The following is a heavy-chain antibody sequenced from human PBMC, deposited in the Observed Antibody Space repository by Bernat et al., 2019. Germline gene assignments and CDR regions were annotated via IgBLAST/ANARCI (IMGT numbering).Heavy chain of an antibody. J-gene: IGHJ4*02. V-gene: IGHV4-34*01. CDR2: INHSGST. CDR1: GGSFSGYY. CDR3: ARGLLLWFGELFDY. Sequence: QVQLQQWGAGLLKPSETLSLTCAVYGGSFSGYYWSWIRQPPGKGLEWIGEINHSGSTNYNPSLKSRVTISVDTSKNQFSLKLSSVTAADTAVYYCARGLLLWFGELFDYWGQGTLVTVSS. D-gene: IGHD3-10*01.